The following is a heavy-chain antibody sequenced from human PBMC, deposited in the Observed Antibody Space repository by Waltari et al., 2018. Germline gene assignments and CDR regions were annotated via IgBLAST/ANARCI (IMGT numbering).Heavy chain of an antibody. Sequence: QVQLQQWGAGLLKPSETLSLTCAVYGGSFSGYYWSWIRQPPGKGLECIGKINHSGSTNYTPALKGRVTISVDTSKTQFSLKLSSGTAADTAVYYCARVPIVTYYYGSGSYGYFDYWGQGTLVTVSS. CDR2: INHSGST. CDR3: ARVPIVTYYYGSGSYGYFDY. D-gene: IGHD3-10*01. CDR1: GGSFSGYY. V-gene: IGHV4-34*01. J-gene: IGHJ4*02.